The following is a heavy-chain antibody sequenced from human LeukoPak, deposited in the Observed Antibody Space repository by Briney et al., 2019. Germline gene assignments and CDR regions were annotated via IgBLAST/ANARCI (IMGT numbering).Heavy chain of an antibody. CDR3: ATAPPFTIFGVVYYFDY. Sequence: HPGGSLRLSCAASGFTFSSYAMSWVRQAPGKGLEWVSAISGSGGSTYYADSVKGRFTISRDNSKNTLYLQMNSLRAEDTAVYYCATAPPFTIFGVVYYFDYWGQGTLVTVSS. V-gene: IGHV3-23*01. CDR2: ISGSGGST. CDR1: GFTFSSYA. J-gene: IGHJ4*02. D-gene: IGHD3-3*01.